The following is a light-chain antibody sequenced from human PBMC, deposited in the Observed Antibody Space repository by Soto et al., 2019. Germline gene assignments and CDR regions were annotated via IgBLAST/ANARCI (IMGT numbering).Light chain of an antibody. J-gene: IGKJ1*01. CDR3: QQYNNWPQT. CDR1: QSVSSSF. Sequence: IVLTQSPGTLSLSPGGRATLSCRASQSVSSSFLAWYQQKPGQAPRLLIYGASSRATGIPDRFSGSGSGTEFTLTISSLQSEDFAEYHCQQYNNWPQTFGQGTKVDIK. CDR2: GAS. V-gene: IGKV3-20*01.